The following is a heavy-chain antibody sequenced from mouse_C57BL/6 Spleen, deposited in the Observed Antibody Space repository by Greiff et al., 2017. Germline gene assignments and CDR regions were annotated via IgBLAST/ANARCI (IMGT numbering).Heavy chain of an antibody. CDR2: LYPGSGSI. CDR1: GYTFTEYT. J-gene: IGHJ3*01. Sequence: QVQLKESGAELVKPGASVKLSCKASGYTFTEYTIHWVKQRSGQGLEWIGWLYPGSGSIKYNEKFKDKATLTADKSSSTVYMELSRLTSEDSAVYFCARHGVPYYGSSYVDWFAYWGQGTLVTVSA. CDR3: ARHGVPYYGSSYVDWFAY. V-gene: IGHV1-62-2*01. D-gene: IGHD1-1*01.